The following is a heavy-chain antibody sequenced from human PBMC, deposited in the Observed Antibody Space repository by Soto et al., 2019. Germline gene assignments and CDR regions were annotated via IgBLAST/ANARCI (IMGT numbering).Heavy chain of an antibody. V-gene: IGHV2-5*02. J-gene: IGHJ4*02. D-gene: IGHD4-4*01. CDR3: GHTLSYSSLQPYFDS. CDR1: GFSLSTSGVG. CDR2: IFWDDSQ. Sequence: ASGPTLVNPTQTLTLTCTFSGFSLSTSGVGVAWIRQPPGKALEWLALIFWDDSQRYSPSLKSRLTITKDISKNQVVLKMTNMDPVDTATYYCGHTLSYSSLQPYFDSWGQGTLVTVSS.